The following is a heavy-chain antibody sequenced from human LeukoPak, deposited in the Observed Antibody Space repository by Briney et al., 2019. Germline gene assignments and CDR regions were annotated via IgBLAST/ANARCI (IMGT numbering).Heavy chain of an antibody. CDR2: VNPSSGVNPNSGGT. CDR1: GYTFSDYY. D-gene: IGHD5-18*01. CDR3: ARDRSTLGYRQFDF. V-gene: IGHV1-2*02. J-gene: IGHJ4*02. Sequence: ASVKVSCKASGYTFSDYYIHWVRQAPGQGLEWMGCVNPSSGVNPNSGGTMYAQKSQGRVTMIWDTSINTAYMDLSRLRSDDSALYYCARDRSTLGYRQFDFWGQGSQVIVSS.